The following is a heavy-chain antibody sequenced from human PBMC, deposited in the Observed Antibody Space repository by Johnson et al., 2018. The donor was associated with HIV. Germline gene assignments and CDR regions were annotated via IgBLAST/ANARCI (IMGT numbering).Heavy chain of an antibody. J-gene: IGHJ3*02. CDR2: ISWNSGSI. CDR3: AKDHDYIGPCAFDI. V-gene: IGHV3-9*01. CDR1: GFTFDDYA. Sequence: VQLVESGGGLVQPGRSLRLSCAASGFTFDDYAMHWVRQAPGKGLEWVSGISWNSGSIGYADSVKGRFTISRDNAKDSLYLQMNSLRAEDTALYYCAKDHDYIGPCAFDIWGQGTMVTVSS. D-gene: IGHD4-11*01.